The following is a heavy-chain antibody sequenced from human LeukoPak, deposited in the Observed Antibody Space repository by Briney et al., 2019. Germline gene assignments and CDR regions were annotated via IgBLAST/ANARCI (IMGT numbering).Heavy chain of an antibody. V-gene: IGHV4-59*01. Sequence: SETLSLTCAVSGGSLSGIYCSWFRQPPGKGLEWIGYIYYSGSTNYNPSLKSRVTISVDTSKNQFSLKLSSVTAADTAVYYCARYSSGWRDAFDIWGQGTMVTVSS. CDR2: IYYSGST. J-gene: IGHJ3*02. CDR1: GGSLSGIY. CDR3: ARYSSGWRDAFDI. D-gene: IGHD6-19*01.